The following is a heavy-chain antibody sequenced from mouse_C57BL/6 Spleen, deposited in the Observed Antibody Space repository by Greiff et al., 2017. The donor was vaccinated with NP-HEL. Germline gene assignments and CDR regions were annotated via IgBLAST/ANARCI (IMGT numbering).Heavy chain of an antibody. J-gene: IGHJ4*01. CDR1: GFTFSSYA. Sequence: DVHLVESGEGLVKPGGSLKLSCAASGFTFSSYAMSWVRQTPEKRLEWVAYISSGGDYIYYADTVKGRFTISRDNARNTLYLQMSSLKSEDTAMYYCTRDWYYGSTFYAMDYWGQGTSVTVSS. CDR3: TRDWYYGSTFYAMDY. V-gene: IGHV5-9-1*02. D-gene: IGHD1-1*01. CDR2: ISSGGDYI.